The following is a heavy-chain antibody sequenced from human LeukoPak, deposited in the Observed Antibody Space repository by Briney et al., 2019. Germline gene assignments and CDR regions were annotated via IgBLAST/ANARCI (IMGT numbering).Heavy chain of an antibody. CDR2: IISNGGST. CDR1: GFTFSVYA. J-gene: IGHJ4*02. V-gene: IGHV3-64D*06. D-gene: IGHD2-21*02. CDR3: VKDELAFCGGDCYSYVDY. Sequence: GGSLRLSCSASGFTFSVYAMHWVRQAPGKGLEYVSTIISNGGSTYYADSVKGRFTISRDNSKNTVSLQMSSLRAEDTALYYCVKDELAFCGGDCYSYVDYWGQGTLVTVSS.